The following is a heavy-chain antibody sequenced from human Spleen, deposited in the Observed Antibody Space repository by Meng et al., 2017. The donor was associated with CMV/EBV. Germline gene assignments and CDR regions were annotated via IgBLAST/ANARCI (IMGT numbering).Heavy chain of an antibody. CDR3: ARDLVAVEDY. CDR2: INWNGGST. V-gene: IGHV3-20*04. CDR1: GFTFDDYG. D-gene: IGHD2-2*01. J-gene: IGHJ4*02. Sequence: GESLKISCAASGFTFDDYGMSWVRQAPGKGLEWVSGINWNGGSTGYADSVKGRFTISRDNAKNSLYLQMNSLRAEDTAVYYCARDLVAVEDYWGQGTLVTVSS.